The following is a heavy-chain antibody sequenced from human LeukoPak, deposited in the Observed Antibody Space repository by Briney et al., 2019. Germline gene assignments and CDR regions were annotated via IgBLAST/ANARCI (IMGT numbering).Heavy chain of an antibody. Sequence: SETLSLTCTVSGGSISSYYWSWIRQPPGKGLEWIGSIYYSGSTYYNPSLKSRVTISVDTSKNQFSLKLSSVTAADTAVYYCARHHRLLLWFGLWGQGTLVTVSS. CDR2: IYYSGST. CDR1: GGSISSYY. CDR3: ARHHRLLLWFGL. D-gene: IGHD3-22*01. J-gene: IGHJ5*02. V-gene: IGHV4-59*05.